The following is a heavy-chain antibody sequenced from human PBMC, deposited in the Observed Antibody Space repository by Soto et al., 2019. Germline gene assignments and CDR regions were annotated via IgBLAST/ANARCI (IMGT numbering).Heavy chain of an antibody. CDR3: ARAALSCSGGSCYHNWFDP. V-gene: IGHV4-59*01. D-gene: IGHD2-15*01. CDR1: GGSISSYY. Sequence: SATLSLTCTVSGGSISSYYWSWIRQPPGKGLQYIGYIYYSGSTNYNPSLKSRVTISVDTSKNQFSLKLSSVTAADTAVYYCARAALSCSGGSCYHNWFDPWGQGTLVTVSS. J-gene: IGHJ5*02. CDR2: IYYSGST.